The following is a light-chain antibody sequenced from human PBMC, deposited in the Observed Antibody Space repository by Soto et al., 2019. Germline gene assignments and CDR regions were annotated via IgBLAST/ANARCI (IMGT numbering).Light chain of an antibody. CDR3: CSYAGSYTHV. V-gene: IGLV2-11*01. CDR2: DVT. CDR1: SSDVGGYNY. J-gene: IGLJ1*01. Sequence: QSALTQPASVSGSPGQSITISCTGTSSDVGGYNYVSWYQQHPGKAPKLMIYDVTKWPSGVPDRFSGSKSGNTASLTISGLQAEDEADYYCCSYAGSYTHVFGTGTKLTVL.